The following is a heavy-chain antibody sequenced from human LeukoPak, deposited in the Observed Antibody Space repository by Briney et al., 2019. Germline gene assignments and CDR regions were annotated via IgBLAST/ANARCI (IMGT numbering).Heavy chain of an antibody. V-gene: IGHV4-34*01. CDR2: INYSGST. D-gene: IGHD6-19*01. Sequence: PSETLSLTCAVYGGSFSDYYWSWIRQPPGKELEWIGEINYSGSTNYNTSLKRRVTISVDTSENQFSLKLSSVTAADTAVYYCARGLVHSGWLPGEAYFDFWGQGTLVIVSS. CDR1: GGSFSDYY. CDR3: ARGLVHSGWLPGEAYFDF. J-gene: IGHJ4*02.